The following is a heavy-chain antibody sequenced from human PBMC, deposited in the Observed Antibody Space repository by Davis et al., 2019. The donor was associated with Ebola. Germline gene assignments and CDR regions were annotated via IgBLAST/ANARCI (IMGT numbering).Heavy chain of an antibody. J-gene: IGHJ4*02. CDR2: IKQDGSEK. CDR3: ARGPSAVNFDY. Sequence: GESLKISCAASGFTFSSYWMSWVRQAPGKGLEWVANIKQDGSEKYYVDSVKGRFTISRDNAKNSLYLQMNSLRAEDTAVYYCARGPSAVNFDYWGQGTLVTVSS. CDR1: GFTFSSYW. D-gene: IGHD2-2*01. V-gene: IGHV3-7*01.